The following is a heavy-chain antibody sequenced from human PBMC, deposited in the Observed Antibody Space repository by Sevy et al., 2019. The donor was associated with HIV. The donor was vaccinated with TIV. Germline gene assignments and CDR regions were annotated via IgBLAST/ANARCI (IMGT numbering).Heavy chain of an antibody. CDR1: GFTFSDYG. CDR2: ISHDGTNL. D-gene: IGHD6-19*01. Sequence: GGSLRLSCEASGFTFSDYGMHWVRQAPGKGLEWVAVISHDGTNLHYADSVKGRLTISRDNSKNTVYLQMISLRAEDAAVYYGARDDEWLRRHDYYYGVDVWGPGTTVTVSS. V-gene: IGHV3-30*03. J-gene: IGHJ6*02. CDR3: ARDDEWLRRHDYYYGVDV.